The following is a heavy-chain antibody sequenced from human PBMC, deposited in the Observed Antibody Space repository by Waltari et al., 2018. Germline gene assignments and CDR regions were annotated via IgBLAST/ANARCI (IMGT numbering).Heavy chain of an antibody. CDR3: ARGDGGSGLGASDI. CDR1: GFTFTNHG. J-gene: IGHJ3*02. Sequence: QVQLVESGGGVVQSGRSLRLSCVGSGFTFTNHGMNWVRQAPGKGLEWVAVIWYDGRNKNYVDAVKGRFTISRDNSKNTMYLEMNRLRAEDTAVYFCARGDGGSGLGASDIWGQGTMVTVSS. D-gene: IGHD3-3*01. CDR2: IWYDGRNK. V-gene: IGHV3-33*01.